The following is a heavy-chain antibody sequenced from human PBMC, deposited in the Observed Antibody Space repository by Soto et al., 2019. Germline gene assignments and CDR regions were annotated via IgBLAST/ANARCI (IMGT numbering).Heavy chain of an antibody. Sequence: QVQLQQWDAGLLKPSETLSLTCDVYGGSFSGYYWSWIREPPGKGLEWIGEINHSGSTNYNPSLKSPVTRSVDTSKNQYSLKLSSVTAADTAVDYCARRERVTTSSDYWCQGTLVTVSS. CDR2: INHSGST. D-gene: IGHD4-17*01. V-gene: IGHV4-34*01. CDR3: ARRERVTTSSDY. J-gene: IGHJ4*02. CDR1: GGSFSGYY.